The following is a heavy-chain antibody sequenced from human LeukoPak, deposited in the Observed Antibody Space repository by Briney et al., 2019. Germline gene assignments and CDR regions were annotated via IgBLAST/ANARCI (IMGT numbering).Heavy chain of an antibody. Sequence: SETLSLTCTVSGGSINNYYWSWIRQPPGKGLEWIGYIYYSGSTNYNPSLKSRVTISVDTSKNQFSLKLSSVTAADTAVYYCARDVAFDIWGQGTMVTVSS. V-gene: IGHV4-59*01. CDR1: GGSINNYY. CDR3: ARDVAFDI. J-gene: IGHJ3*02. CDR2: IYYSGST.